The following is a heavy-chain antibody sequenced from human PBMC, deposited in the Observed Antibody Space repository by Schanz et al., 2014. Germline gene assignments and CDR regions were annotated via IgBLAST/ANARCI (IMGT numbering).Heavy chain of an antibody. Sequence: QVQLQQWGAGLLKPSETLSLTCAVYGGSFSSNYWSWIRQPPGKGLEWIGEINQSGTTNYNPSLKSRVTMPVDTSKNQISLKLRSVTAADTAVYYCALREKPYGPFASWGQGALVTVSS. CDR1: GGSFSSNY. D-gene: IGHD3-10*01. CDR3: ALREKPYGPFAS. V-gene: IGHV4-34*02. CDR2: INQSGTT. J-gene: IGHJ4*02.